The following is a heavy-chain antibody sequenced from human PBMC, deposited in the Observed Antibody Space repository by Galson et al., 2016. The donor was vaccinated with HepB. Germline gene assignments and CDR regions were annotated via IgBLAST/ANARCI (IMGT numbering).Heavy chain of an antibody. CDR1: GDSVSSNTAA. Sequence: CAISGDSVSSNTAAWNWIRQSPSRGLEWLGRTFYRSQWRSDYAVSVKGRITVTPDTSKNQFSLQLNSVTPEDTATYYCAKSGHYYFDAWGQGTLVTVSS. V-gene: IGHV6-1*01. CDR3: AKSGHYYFDA. J-gene: IGHJ4*02. CDR2: TFYRSQWRS. D-gene: IGHD3-10*01.